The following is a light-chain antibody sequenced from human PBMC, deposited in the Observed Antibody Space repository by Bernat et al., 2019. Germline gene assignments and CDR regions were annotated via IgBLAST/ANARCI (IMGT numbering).Light chain of an antibody. J-gene: IGLJ3*02. V-gene: IGLV4-69*01. CDR2: LNSDGRH. Sequence: QVVLTQSPSASASLGASVKLTCTLSSGHSNYVIAWHQQHPEKGPRYLMNLNSDGRHNKGDWIPDRFSGSGSGAERYLTISSLQPEDEADYYCQTWGTGIRVFGGGTKLTVL. CDR3: QTWGTGIRV. CDR1: SGHSNYV.